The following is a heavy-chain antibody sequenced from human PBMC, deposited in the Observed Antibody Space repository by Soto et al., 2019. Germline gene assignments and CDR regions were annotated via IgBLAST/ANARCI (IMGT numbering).Heavy chain of an antibody. CDR3: ARDAEMATINIDY. CDR2: ISSSSSYI. J-gene: IGHJ4*02. D-gene: IGHD5-12*01. V-gene: IGHV3-21*01. CDR1: GFTFSSYS. Sequence: EVQLVESGGGLVKPGGSLRLSCAASGFTFSSYSMNWVRQAPGKGLEWVSSISSSSSYIYYADSVKGRFTISRDNAKNSLYLQMNSLRAEDTAVYYCARDAEMATINIDYWGQGTLVTVSS.